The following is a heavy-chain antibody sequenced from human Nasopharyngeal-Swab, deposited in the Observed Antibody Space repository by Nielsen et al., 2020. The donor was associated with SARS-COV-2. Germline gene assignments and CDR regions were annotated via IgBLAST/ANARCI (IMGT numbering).Heavy chain of an antibody. V-gene: IGHV2-26*01. CDR3: ARLANFYYYGMDV. CDR1: GFSLSNARMG. Sequence: SGPTLVKPAETLTLTCTVSGFSLSNARMGVSWIRQPPGKALEWLEHIFSNDEKSYSTSLTSRLTISKDTSKSQVVLTMTNMDPVDTATYYCARLANFYYYGMDVWGQGTTVTVSS. J-gene: IGHJ6*02. CDR2: IFSNDEK.